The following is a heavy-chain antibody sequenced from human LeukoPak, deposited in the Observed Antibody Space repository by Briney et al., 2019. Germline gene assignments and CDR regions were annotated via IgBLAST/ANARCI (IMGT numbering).Heavy chain of an antibody. CDR1: GFTFSSCA. V-gene: IGHV3-23*01. CDR2: ISGGGGNT. CDR3: ARDAYSTRYYYYGMDV. J-gene: IGHJ6*02. D-gene: IGHD4-11*01. Sequence: GGSLRLSCAVSGFTFSSCAMSWVRQAAGKGLEYVSSISGGGGNTNYADSVKGRFTISRDNSKNTLYLQMNSLRAEDTAVYYCARDAYSTRYYYYGMDVWGQGTTVTVSS.